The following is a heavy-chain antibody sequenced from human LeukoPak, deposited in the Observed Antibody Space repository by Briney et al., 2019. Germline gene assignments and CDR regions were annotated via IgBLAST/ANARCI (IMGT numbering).Heavy chain of an antibody. D-gene: IGHD3-22*01. CDR3: ARGGGYDSSGYPLDY. V-gene: IGHV4-4*02. CDR2: IYHSGST. CDR1: GGSISSSNW. Sequence: SETLSLTCAVSGGSISSSNWWSWVRQPPGKGLEWIGEIYHSGSTNYNPSLKSRVTVSVDKSKNQFSLKLSSVTAADTAVYYCARGGGYDSSGYPLDYWGRGTLVTVSS. J-gene: IGHJ4*02.